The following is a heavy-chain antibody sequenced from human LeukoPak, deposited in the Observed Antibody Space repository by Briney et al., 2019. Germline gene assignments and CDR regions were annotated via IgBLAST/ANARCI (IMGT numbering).Heavy chain of an antibody. CDR3: ARDEIVAGPVMTGSGP. CDR1: GYTFTGYY. V-gene: IGHV1-69*04. D-gene: IGHD3-10*01. Sequence: ASVKVSCKASGYTFTGYYMHWVRQAPGQGLEWMGRIIPILGIANYAQKFQGRVTITADKSTSTAYMELSSLRSEDTAVYYCARDEIVAGPVMTGSGPWGQGTLVTVSS. CDR2: IIPILGIA. J-gene: IGHJ5*02.